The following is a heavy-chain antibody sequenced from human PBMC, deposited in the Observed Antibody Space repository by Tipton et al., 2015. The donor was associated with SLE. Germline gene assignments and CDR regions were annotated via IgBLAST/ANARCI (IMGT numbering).Heavy chain of an antibody. J-gene: IGHJ6*02. V-gene: IGHV4-59*11. CDR3: ARVPPAGMDV. CDR2: IYYSGST. CDR1: GGSISSHY. Sequence: TLSLTCTVSGGSISSHYWSWIRQPPGKGLEWIGYIYYSGSTNYNPSLKSRVTISVDTSKNQFSLKLSSVTAADTAVYYCARVPPAGMDVWGQGTTVTVSS.